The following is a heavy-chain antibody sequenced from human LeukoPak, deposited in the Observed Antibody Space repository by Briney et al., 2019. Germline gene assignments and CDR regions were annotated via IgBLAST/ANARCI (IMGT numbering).Heavy chain of an antibody. CDR1: GFTFSSYW. CDR2: IKQDGSEK. CDR3: ARDPFDYDILTGCYSAVDY. V-gene: IGHV3-7*01. Sequence: PGGSLRLSCAASGFTFSSYWMSWVRQAPGKGLEWVANIKQDGSEKYYVDSVKGRFTISRDNAKNSLYLQMNSLRAEDTAVYYCARDPFDYDILTGCYSAVDYWGQGTLVTVSS. J-gene: IGHJ4*02. D-gene: IGHD3-9*01.